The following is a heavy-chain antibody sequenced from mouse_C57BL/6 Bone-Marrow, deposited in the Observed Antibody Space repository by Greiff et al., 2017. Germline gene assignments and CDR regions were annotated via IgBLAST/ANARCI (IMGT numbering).Heavy chain of an antibody. CDR1: GFNITNTY. CDR3: APHYDGMDH. D-gene: IGHD2-1*01. CDR2: IYPGGGDT. V-gene: IGHV14-3*01. J-gene: IGHJ2*01. Sequence: DVQLQQSVAELVRPGASVKLSCTASGFNITNTYMRWVKQRPEQGLEWIGWIYPGGGDTNYAAKFQGKATITADTSSNTAYLQLSSLTSEDTAIYYCAPHYDGMDHWGQGTTLTVSS.